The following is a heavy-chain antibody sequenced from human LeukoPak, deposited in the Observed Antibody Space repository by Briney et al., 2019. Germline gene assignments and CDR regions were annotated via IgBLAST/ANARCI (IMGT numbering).Heavy chain of an antibody. CDR2: ITTSSSYM. J-gene: IGHJ3*02. Sequence: PGGSLRLSCAASGFTFSAYNMNWVRRTPGKGLEWVSSITTSSSYMFYADSVRGRFTISRDNAKNSLYLQMNSLRAEDMALYYCAKVRVYSSSWYTPGAFDIWGQGTMVTVSS. D-gene: IGHD6-13*01. CDR1: GFTFSAYN. V-gene: IGHV3-21*04. CDR3: AKVRVYSSSWYTPGAFDI.